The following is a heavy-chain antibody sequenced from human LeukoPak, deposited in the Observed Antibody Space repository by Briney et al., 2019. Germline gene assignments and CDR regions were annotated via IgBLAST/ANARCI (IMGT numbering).Heavy chain of an antibody. CDR2: ISSSNSTI. J-gene: IGHJ4*02. CDR3: ARDLRSGSSWYVDY. V-gene: IGHV3-48*01. D-gene: IGHD6-13*01. Sequence: PGGSLRLSCAASGFTVSGNYMNWVRQAPGKGLEWVSYISSSNSTIYYADSVKGRFTISRDNAKNSLYLQMNSLRAEDTAVYYCARDLRSGSSWYVDYWGQGTLVTVSS. CDR1: GFTVSGNY.